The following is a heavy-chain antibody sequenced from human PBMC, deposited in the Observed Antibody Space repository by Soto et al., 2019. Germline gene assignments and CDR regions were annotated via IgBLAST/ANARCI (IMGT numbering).Heavy chain of an antibody. D-gene: IGHD5-12*01. Sequence: KSSETLSLTCTVSGGSISSYYWSWIRQPPGKGLEWIGYIYYSGSTNYNPSLKSRVTISVDTSKNQFSLKLSSVTAADTAVYYCARESGGFNNWFDPWGQGTLVTVSS. CDR3: ARESGGFNNWFDP. CDR2: IYYSGST. J-gene: IGHJ5*02. V-gene: IGHV4-59*01. CDR1: GGSISSYY.